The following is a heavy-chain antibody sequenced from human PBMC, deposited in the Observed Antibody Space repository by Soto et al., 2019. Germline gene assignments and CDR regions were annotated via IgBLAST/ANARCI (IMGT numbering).Heavy chain of an antibody. D-gene: IGHD6-6*01. CDR3: ARDQVAAARPPFYSYYYGMDV. CDR2: ISSSSSYI. V-gene: IGHV3-21*01. J-gene: IGHJ6*02. CDR1: GFTFSSYS. Sequence: PGGSLRLSCAASGFTFSSYSMNWVRQAPGKGLEWVSSISSSSSYIYYADSVKGRFTISRDNAKNSLYLQMNSLRAEDTAVYYCARDQVAAARPPFYSYYYGMDVWGQGTTVTVSS.